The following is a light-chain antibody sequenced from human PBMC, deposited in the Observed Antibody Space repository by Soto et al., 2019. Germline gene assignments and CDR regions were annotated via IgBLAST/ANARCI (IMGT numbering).Light chain of an antibody. J-gene: IGKJ4*01. CDR3: QQFNTYPT. Sequence: IQLTQSPSSLSASLGDRVTLTCRASQSISSFLNWYQQKPGKAPKLLIYAASSLQSGVPSRFSGSGSGTDFTLTISSLQPEDFATYHCQQFNTYPTFGGGTKV. V-gene: IGKV1-39*01. CDR1: QSISSF. CDR2: AAS.